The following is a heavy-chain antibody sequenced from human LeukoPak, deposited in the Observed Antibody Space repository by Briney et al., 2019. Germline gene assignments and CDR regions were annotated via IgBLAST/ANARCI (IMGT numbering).Heavy chain of an antibody. CDR2: ISTSSSYI. Sequence: PGGSVPLSCAASGFTFSSYNMNWARQAPGKGLEWVSSISTSSSYIYYADSVKGRFTISRDNAKNSLYLQMNSLRAEDTAVYYCARDPVVSRSSPNYFDNLLQRTLDTVSS. J-gene: IGHJ4*02. D-gene: IGHD6-6*01. V-gene: IGHV3-21*01. CDR1: GFTFSSYN. CDR3: ARDPVVSRSSPNYFDN.